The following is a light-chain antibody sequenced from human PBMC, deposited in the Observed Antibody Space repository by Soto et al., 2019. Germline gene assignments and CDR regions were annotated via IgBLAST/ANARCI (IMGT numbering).Light chain of an antibody. CDR2: GNS. CDR3: AAWDDSLNGFYV. CDR1: SSNIGADYD. V-gene: IGLV1-40*01. Sequence: QAVVAQPPSVSGASGQRVTISCTGSSSNIGADYDVHWYQKLPGTAPKLVISGNSNRPSGVPDRFSGSKSGTSASLAISGLQSGDEGDYYCAAWDDSLNGFYVFGTGTKLTVL. J-gene: IGLJ1*01.